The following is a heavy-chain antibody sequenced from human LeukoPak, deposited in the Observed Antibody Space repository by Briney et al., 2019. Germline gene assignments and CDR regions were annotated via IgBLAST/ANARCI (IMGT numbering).Heavy chain of an antibody. J-gene: IGHJ4*02. CDR1: GYTLTELS. CDR2: FDPEDGET. V-gene: IGHV1-24*01. D-gene: IGHD6-19*01. CDR3: ATDVQGTGVAVASFDY. Sequence: ASVKVSCKVSGYTLTELSMHWVRQAPGKGLEWKGGFDPEDGETIYAQKFQGRVTMTEDTSTDTAYMELSSLRSEDTAVYYCATDVQGTGVAVASFDYWGQGTLVTVSS.